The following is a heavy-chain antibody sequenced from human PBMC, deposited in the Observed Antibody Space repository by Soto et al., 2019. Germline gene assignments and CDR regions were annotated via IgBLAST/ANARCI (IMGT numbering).Heavy chain of an antibody. CDR2: IYPGDSDR. D-gene: IGHD1-26*01. CDR1: GYSFDNYR. V-gene: IGHV5-51*01. J-gene: IGHJ6*02. Sequence: PGESLKISCKGSGYSFDNYRIGWVRQMPGKGLEWMAIIYPGDSDRRYSPSFQGQVTISADQSISTAYLQWSSLKASDTANYYCVRYRSRDYYYGMDVWGQGTTVTVSS. CDR3: VRYRSRDYYYGMDV.